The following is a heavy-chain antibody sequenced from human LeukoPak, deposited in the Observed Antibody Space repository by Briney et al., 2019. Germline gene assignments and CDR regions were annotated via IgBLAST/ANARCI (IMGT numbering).Heavy chain of an antibody. D-gene: IGHD2-2*01. J-gene: IGHJ4*02. CDR2: IKQDGSEK. V-gene: IGHV3-7*01. CDR1: GFTFSSYW. CDR3: ASNYCSSTSCYFDY. Sequence: PGGSLRLSCAASGFTFSSYWMSWVRQAPGKGLEWVANIKQDGSEKYYVDSVKGRFTISRDNAKNSLYLQMNSLRAEDTAVYYCASNYCSSTSCYFDYWGQGILVTVSS.